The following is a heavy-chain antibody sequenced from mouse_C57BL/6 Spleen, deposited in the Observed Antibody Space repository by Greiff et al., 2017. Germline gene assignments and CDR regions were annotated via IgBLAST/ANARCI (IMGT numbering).Heavy chain of an antibody. CDR3: ARALYYGSSDYYAMDY. CDR2: IYPGSGNT. CDR1: GYTFTDYY. J-gene: IGHJ4*01. D-gene: IGHD1-1*01. V-gene: IGHV1-76*01. Sequence: QVQLQQSGAELVRPGASVKLSCKASGYTFTDYYINWVKQRPGQGLEWIARIYPGSGNTYYNEKFKGKATLTAEKSSSTAYMQLSSLTSEDSAVYFCARALYYGSSDYYAMDYWGQGTSVTVSS.